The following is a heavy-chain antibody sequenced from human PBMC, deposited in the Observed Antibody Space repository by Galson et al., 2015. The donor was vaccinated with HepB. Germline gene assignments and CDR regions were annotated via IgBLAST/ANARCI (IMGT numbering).Heavy chain of an antibody. V-gene: IGHV1-3*01. CDR3: ARGSSGFTGAFDI. J-gene: IGHJ3*02. Sequence: SVKVSCKASGYTFTSYAMHWVRQAPGQRLEWMGWINAGNGNTKYSQKFQGRVTMTRDTSTSTVYMELSSLKSEDTAVYYCARGSSGFTGAFDIWGQGTMVTVSS. CDR1: GYTFTSYA. D-gene: IGHD3-22*01. CDR2: INAGNGNT.